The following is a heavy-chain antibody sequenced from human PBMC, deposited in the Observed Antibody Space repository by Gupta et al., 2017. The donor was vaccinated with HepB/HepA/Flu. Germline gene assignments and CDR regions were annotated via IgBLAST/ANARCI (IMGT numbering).Heavy chain of an antibody. D-gene: IGHD1-26*01. Sequence: QLQLQESGPGLVKPSETLSLPCTVPGGSISSSSYYWGWIRQPPGKGLEWIGKIYYTGNTHYNPSLKSRVTISVDTSKTQFALKLSSVAAADTAVYYWARRSGGAAYDYWGQGTLVTDSS. CDR2: IYYTGNT. J-gene: IGHJ4*02. V-gene: IGHV4-39*01. CDR1: GGSISSSSYY. CDR3: ARRSGGAAYDY.